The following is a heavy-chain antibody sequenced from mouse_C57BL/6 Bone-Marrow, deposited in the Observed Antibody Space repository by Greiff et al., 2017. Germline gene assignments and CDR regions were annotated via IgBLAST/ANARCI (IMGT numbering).Heavy chain of an antibody. CDR2: INPNNGGT. Sequence: VQLQQSGPELVKPGASVKISCKASGYTFTDYYMNWVKQSHGKSLEWIGDINPNNGGTSYNQKFKGKATLTVDKSSSTAYMEIRSLTSEDSAVYYCAKYYYGSSWGQGTLVTVSP. J-gene: IGHJ3*01. CDR3: AKYYYGSS. CDR1: GYTFTDYY. V-gene: IGHV1-26*01. D-gene: IGHD1-1*01.